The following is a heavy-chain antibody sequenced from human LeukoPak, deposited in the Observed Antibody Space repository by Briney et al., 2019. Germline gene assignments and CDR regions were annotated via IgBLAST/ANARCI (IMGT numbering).Heavy chain of an antibody. D-gene: IGHD2-2*01. CDR1: GYTFTDYY. Sequence: ASVKVSCKVSGYTFTDYYMHWVQQAPGKGLEWMGLVDPEDGEIIYAEKFQGRVTITADTSTDTAYMELSSLRSEDTAVYYCATLSLGYCSSTSCYSGLRWGLYYYYMDVWGKGTTVTVSS. CDR2: VDPEDGEI. CDR3: ATLSLGYCSSTSCYSGLRWGLYYYYMDV. V-gene: IGHV1-69-2*01. J-gene: IGHJ6*03.